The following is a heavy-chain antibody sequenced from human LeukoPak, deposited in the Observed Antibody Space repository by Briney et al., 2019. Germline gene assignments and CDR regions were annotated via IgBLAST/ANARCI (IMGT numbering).Heavy chain of an antibody. CDR2: ISSSGSNI. Sequence: PGGSLTLSCAASGFPFSSYEMNWVRQAPGKGLEWVSYISSSGSNIYYVDSVKGRFTISRDNAKNSLYLQMNSLRVEDTAVYYCARDGLLRGKATCAFDIWGQRTTVAVSS. J-gene: IGHJ3*02. D-gene: IGHD1-26*01. V-gene: IGHV3-48*03. CDR3: ARDGLLRGKATCAFDI. CDR1: GFPFSSYE.